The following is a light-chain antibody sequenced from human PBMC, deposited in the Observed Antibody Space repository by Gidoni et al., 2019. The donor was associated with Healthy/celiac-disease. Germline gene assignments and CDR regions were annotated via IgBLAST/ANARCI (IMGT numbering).Light chain of an antibody. J-gene: IGKJ3*01. CDR2: AAS. Sequence: DIQMTQSPSSLSASVGDRVTITCRASQSISSYLNWYQQKPGKATKLLIYAASSLQSGVPSRFSGSGSGTEFTLTISSLQPEDFATYYCQQSYSTGFTFGPGTKVDIK. CDR3: QQSYSTGFT. CDR1: QSISSY. V-gene: IGKV1-39*01.